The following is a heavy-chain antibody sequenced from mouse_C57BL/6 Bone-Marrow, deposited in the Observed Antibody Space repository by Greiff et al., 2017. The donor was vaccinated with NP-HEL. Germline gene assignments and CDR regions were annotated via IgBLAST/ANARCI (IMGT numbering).Heavy chain of an antibody. CDR3: ARWGYGSSPWYFDV. V-gene: IGHV1-53*01. CDR1: GYTFTSYW. J-gene: IGHJ1*03. CDR2: INPSNGGT. D-gene: IGHD1-1*01. Sequence: VQLQQPGTELVKPGASVKLSCKASGYTFTSYWMHWVKQRPGQGLEWIGNINPSNGGTNYNEKFKSKATLTVDKSSSTAYMQLSSLTSEDSAVYYCARWGYGSSPWYFDVWGTGTTVTVSS.